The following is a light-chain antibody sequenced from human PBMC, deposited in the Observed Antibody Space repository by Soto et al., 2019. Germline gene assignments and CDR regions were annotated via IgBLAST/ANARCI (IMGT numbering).Light chain of an antibody. J-gene: IGLJ3*02. CDR1: SSDVGGYNY. CDR3: YSYTSGGTLV. V-gene: IGLV2-14*01. CDR2: EVA. Sequence: QSALTQPASVSGSPGQSITISCTGTSSDVGGYNYVSWYQQHPGKAPKLIIYEVANRPPGVSSRFSGSKSGNTASLTISGLEAEDEADDYCYSYTSGGTLVFGGGTKLTVL.